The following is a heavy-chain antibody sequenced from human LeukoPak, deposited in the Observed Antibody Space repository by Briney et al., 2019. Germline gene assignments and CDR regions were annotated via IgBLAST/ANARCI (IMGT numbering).Heavy chain of an antibody. D-gene: IGHD3-10*01. Sequence: GRSLRPSCAASGFTFTNYGIHWVSQPPGKGQERVTFLRSDGSKNYYAASVRGRFTISRDTLRNTLYLQMNSLRPEDTAVYYCTKASGRNLYGMDVWGQGTTVTVSS. CDR3: TKASGRNLYGMDV. V-gene: IGHV3-30*02. J-gene: IGHJ6*02. CDR1: GFTFTNYG. CDR2: LRSDGSKN.